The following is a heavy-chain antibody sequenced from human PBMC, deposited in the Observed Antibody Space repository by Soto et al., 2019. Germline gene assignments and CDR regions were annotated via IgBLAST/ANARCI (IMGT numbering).Heavy chain of an antibody. J-gene: IGHJ4*02. CDR2: INPNNGGT. CDR3: ARGYSGYEYSLTLWY. V-gene: IGHV1-2*04. CDR1: GYTFTGYY. Sequence: ASVKVSCKASGYTFTGYYMHWVRQAPGQGLEWMGWINPNNGGTNYAEKFQGWATMTRDTSISTAYMELSRLRSDDTAVYYCARGYSGYEYSLTLWYWGQGTLVTVSS. D-gene: IGHD5-12*01.